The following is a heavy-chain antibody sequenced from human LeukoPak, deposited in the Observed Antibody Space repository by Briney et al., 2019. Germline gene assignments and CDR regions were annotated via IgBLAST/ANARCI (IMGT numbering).Heavy chain of an antibody. J-gene: IGHJ3*02. Sequence: GASVKVSCKASGYTFTGYCMHWVRQAPGQGLEWMGWINPNSGGTNYAQKFQGRVTMTRDTSISTAYMELSRLRSDDTAVYYCARVGQWELLGAFDIWGQGTMVTVSS. CDR3: ARVGQWELLGAFDI. CDR2: INPNSGGT. CDR1: GYTFTGYC. D-gene: IGHD1-26*01. V-gene: IGHV1-2*02.